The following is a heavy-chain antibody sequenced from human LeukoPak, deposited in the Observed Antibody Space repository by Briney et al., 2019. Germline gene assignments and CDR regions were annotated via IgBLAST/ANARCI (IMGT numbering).Heavy chain of an antibody. Sequence: GGSLRLSCAASGFTFSSYAMHWVRQAPGKGLEWVAVISYDGGNKYYADSVKGRFTISRDNSKNTLYLQMNSLRAEDTAVYYCAKGVIAVPAATLAFDVWGQGTMVTVSS. J-gene: IGHJ3*01. D-gene: IGHD2-2*01. CDR2: ISYDGGNK. CDR3: AKGVIAVPAATLAFDV. V-gene: IGHV3-30-3*01. CDR1: GFTFSSYA.